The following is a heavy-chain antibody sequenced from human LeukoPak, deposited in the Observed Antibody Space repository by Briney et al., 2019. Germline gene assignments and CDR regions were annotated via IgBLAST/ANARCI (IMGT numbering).Heavy chain of an antibody. CDR3: AKQLGYCSDGSCYFPY. Sequence: GGSLRLSCAASGFTFSSCAMSWVRQTPGKGLEWVSAISNNGGYTYYADSVQGRFTISRDNSKSTLCLQMNSLRAEDTAVYYCAKQLGYCSDGSCYFPYWGQGTLVTVSS. J-gene: IGHJ4*02. CDR1: GFTFSSCA. V-gene: IGHV3-23*01. D-gene: IGHD2-15*01. CDR2: ISNNGGYT.